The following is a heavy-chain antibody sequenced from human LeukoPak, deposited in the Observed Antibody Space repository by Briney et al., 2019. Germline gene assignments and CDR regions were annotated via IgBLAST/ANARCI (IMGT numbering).Heavy chain of an antibody. Sequence: GGSLRLSCAASGFTFSSYAMHWVRQAPGKGLEYVSAISSNGGSTYYANSVKGRFTISRDNSKNTLYLQMGSLRAEDMAVYYCARVEDYDILTGYDYWGQGTLVTVSS. J-gene: IGHJ4*02. CDR1: GFTFSSYA. CDR2: ISSNGGST. D-gene: IGHD3-9*01. V-gene: IGHV3-64*01. CDR3: ARVEDYDILTGYDY.